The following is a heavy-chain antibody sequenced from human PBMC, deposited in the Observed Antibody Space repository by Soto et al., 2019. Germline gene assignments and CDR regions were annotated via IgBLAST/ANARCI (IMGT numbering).Heavy chain of an antibody. Sequence: PSETLSLTCGVSGYSISRGYYWGWIRQPPGKGLEWIGSIYNSGSTYYRPSLKSRVTISVDTSKNQSSLRLSSVTAADTAVYYCARGQGADCYFGMDVWGQGTTVTVSS. V-gene: IGHV4-38-2*01. CDR1: GYSISRGYY. CDR3: ARGQGADCYFGMDV. CDR2: IYNSGST. J-gene: IGHJ6*02. D-gene: IGHD3-16*01.